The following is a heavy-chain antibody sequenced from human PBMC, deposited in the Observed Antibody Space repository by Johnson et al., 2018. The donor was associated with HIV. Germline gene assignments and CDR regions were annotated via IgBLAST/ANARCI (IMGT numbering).Heavy chain of an antibody. V-gene: IGHV3-30*18. CDR3: AKTEDAFDI. Sequence: QVQLVESGGGVVQPGRSLRLSCAASGFTFSSYAMHWVRQAPGKGLEWVAVISYDGSNKYYADSVKGRFTISRDNSKNTLYLQMNSLRAEDTAVYYCAKTEDAFDIWGQGTMVTGSS. CDR1: GFTFSSYA. CDR2: ISYDGSNK. J-gene: IGHJ3*02.